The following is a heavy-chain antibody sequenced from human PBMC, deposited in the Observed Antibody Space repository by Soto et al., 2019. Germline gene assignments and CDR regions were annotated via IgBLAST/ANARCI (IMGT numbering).Heavy chain of an antibody. J-gene: IGHJ4*02. D-gene: IGHD3-9*01. CDR1: GFTFSSYA. CDR2: ISYDGSNK. Sequence: VQLVESGGGLVQPGGSLRLSCAASGFTFSSYAMHWVRQAPGKGLEWVAVISYDGSNKYYADSVKGRFTISRDNSKNTLYLQMNSLRAEDTAVYYCARGLRYFDWLLPHFDYWGQGTLVTVSS. CDR3: ARGLRYFDWLLPHFDY. V-gene: IGHV3-30-3*01.